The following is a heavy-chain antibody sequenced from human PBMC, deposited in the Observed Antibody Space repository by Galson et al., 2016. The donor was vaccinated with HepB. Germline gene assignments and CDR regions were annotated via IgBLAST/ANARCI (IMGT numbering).Heavy chain of an antibody. CDR3: ARVAGGYGGNYYFDY. CDR1: GFSFSSYA. Sequence: SLRLSCATSGFSFSSYAMSWVRQAPGKGLEWVSTISGGGDNTYYADSLRGRFTISRDNSEDTLYLQIYSLRAEDTAVYSCARVAGGYGGNYYFDYWGQGTLVTVSS. CDR2: ISGGGDNT. J-gene: IGHJ4*02. D-gene: IGHD4-23*01. V-gene: IGHV3-23*01.